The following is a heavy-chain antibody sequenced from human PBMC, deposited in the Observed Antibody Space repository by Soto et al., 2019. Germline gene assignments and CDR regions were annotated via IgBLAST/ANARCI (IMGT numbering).Heavy chain of an antibody. CDR3: VRGYSGNYRIDF. J-gene: IGHJ4*02. Sequence: PGGSLRLSCAASGFSFSSYWMHWVRQVPGKGLVWVSRINTDGRTTNYTDSVKGRFTISRDNAKSTLHLQMNSLRAEDTAVYYCVRGYSGNYRIDFWGQGALVTVSS. D-gene: IGHD1-26*01. CDR2: INTDGRTT. CDR1: GFSFSSYW. V-gene: IGHV3-74*01.